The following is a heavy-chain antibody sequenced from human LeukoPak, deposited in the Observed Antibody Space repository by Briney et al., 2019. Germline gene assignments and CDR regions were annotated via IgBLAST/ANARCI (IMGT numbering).Heavy chain of an antibody. J-gene: IGHJ4*02. CDR1: GGSFSGYY. CDR3: ARGRGMSSIAARLVY. Sequence: SETLSLTCAVYGGSFSGYYWSWIRQPPGKGLEWIGEINHSGSTNYNPSLKSRVTISVDTSKNQSSLKLSSVTAADTAVYYCARGRGMSSIAARLVYWGQGTLVTVSS. D-gene: IGHD6-6*01. V-gene: IGHV4-34*01. CDR2: INHSGST.